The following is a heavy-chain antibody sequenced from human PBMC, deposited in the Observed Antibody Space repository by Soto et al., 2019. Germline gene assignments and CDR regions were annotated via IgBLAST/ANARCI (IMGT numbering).Heavy chain of an antibody. Sequence: VQLLESGGGLVQPGGSLRLSCAASGFTFSSYAMSWVRQAPGKGLEWVSAISGSGGSTYYADSVKGRFTISRDNSKNTLYLQMNSLRAEDTAVYYCAKDPYYYDSSGPIDDYWGQGTLVTVSS. V-gene: IGHV3-23*01. CDR1: GFTFSSYA. J-gene: IGHJ4*02. CDR2: ISGSGGST. D-gene: IGHD3-22*01. CDR3: AKDPYYYDSSGPIDDY.